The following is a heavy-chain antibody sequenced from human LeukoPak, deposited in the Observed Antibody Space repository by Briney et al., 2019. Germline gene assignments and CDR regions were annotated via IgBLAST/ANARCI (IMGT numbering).Heavy chain of an antibody. V-gene: IGHV3-74*01. CDR3: LVRGIVNFDYFDY. D-gene: IGHD3-10*01. CDR1: GFTFSSYW. Sequence: GGSLRLSCAASGFTFSSYWMHWVRQAPGKGLVWVSRINSDGSSTSYADSVKGRFTISRDNAKNTLYLQINSLRAEDTAVYYCLVRGIVNFDYFDYWGQGTLVTVSS. CDR2: INSDGSST. J-gene: IGHJ4*02.